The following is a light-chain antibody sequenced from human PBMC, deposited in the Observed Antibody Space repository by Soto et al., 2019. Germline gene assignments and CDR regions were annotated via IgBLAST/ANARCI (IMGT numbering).Light chain of an antibody. J-gene: IGKJ2*01. V-gene: IGKV3-20*01. CDR3: QQFGTSPLYT. CDR1: QTFGSTY. CDR2: GAS. Sequence: ESVLTQSQGTLSLSPGERVTLSCRASQTFGSTYLAWYQQRPGQSPRLLIYGASRRASAIPDRFRGSGSGTDVTLTISRLEPEDFAVYYCQQFGTSPLYTFGQGTNLEIK.